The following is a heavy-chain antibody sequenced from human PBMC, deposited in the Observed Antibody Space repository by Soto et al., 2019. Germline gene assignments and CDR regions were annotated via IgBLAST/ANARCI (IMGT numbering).Heavy chain of an antibody. J-gene: IGHJ4*02. CDR2: ISSSSSVI. Sequence: GGSLRLSCATSGFILSDCAINWVRQAPGKGLEWVSYISSSSSVIDYADSVKGRFTVSRDNAKNSLYLQMSSLSAVDTAVYLCVRYYDFWTGYSLFDQWGQETPVTVSS. D-gene: IGHD3-3*01. V-gene: IGHV3-48*04. CDR3: VRYYDFWTGYSLFDQ. CDR1: GFILSDCA.